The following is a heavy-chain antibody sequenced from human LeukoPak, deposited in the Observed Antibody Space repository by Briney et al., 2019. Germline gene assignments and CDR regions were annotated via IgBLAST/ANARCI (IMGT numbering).Heavy chain of an antibody. J-gene: IGHJ6*02. V-gene: IGHV4-61*01. Sequence: SETLSLTCTVSGGSVSSGSYYWSWIRQPPGKGLEWIGYIYDSGSTNYNPSLKSRVTISVDTSKNQFSLNLSSVTAADTAVYYCARERNEYFYYGMDVWGQGTTVTVSS. CDR2: IYDSGST. D-gene: IGHD1-14*01. CDR1: GGSVSSGSYY. CDR3: ARERNEYFYYGMDV.